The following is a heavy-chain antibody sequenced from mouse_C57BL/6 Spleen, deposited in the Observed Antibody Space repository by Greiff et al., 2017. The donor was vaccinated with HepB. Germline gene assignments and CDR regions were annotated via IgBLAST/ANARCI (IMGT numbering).Heavy chain of an antibody. CDR2: ISGGGGNT. CDR3: ARLHYGTCDY. V-gene: IGHV5-9*01. CDR1: GFTFSSYT. D-gene: IGHD1-1*01. Sequence: DVMLVESGGGLVKPGGSLKLSCAASGFTFSSYTMSWVRQTPEKRLEWVATISGGGGNTYYPDSVKGRFTISRDNAKNTLYLQRSSLRSEDTALYYCARLHYGTCDYWGQGTTLTGSS. J-gene: IGHJ2*01.